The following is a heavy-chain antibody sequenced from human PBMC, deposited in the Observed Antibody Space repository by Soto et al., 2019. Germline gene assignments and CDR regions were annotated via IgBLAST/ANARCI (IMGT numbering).Heavy chain of an antibody. V-gene: IGHV1-69*13. Sequence: SVKVSCKASGGTFSSYAISWVRQAPGQGLEWMGGIIPIFGTANYAQKFQGRVTITADESTSTAYMELSSLRSEDPAEDYFARELLYYYDSSGYSWFDPWGQGTLVTVSS. D-gene: IGHD3-22*01. CDR1: GGTFSSYA. CDR3: ARELLYYYDSSGYSWFDP. CDR2: IIPIFGTA. J-gene: IGHJ5*02.